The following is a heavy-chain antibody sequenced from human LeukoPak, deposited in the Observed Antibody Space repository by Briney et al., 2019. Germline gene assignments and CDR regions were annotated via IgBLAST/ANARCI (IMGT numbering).Heavy chain of an antibody. CDR2: IKQDGSEK. V-gene: IGHV3-7*01. D-gene: IGHD5-18*01. Sequence: GGSLRLSCAASGFTFSSYWMSWVRQAPGKGLEWVANIKQDGSEKYYVDSVKGRFTISRDNAKNSLNLQMNSLRAEDTAVYYCARESGGYSYGFDYWGQGTLVTVSS. J-gene: IGHJ4*02. CDR3: ARESGGYSYGFDY. CDR1: GFTFSSYW.